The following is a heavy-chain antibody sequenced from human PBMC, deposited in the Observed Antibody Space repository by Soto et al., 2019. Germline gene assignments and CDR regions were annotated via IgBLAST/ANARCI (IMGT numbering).Heavy chain of an antibody. CDR3: ASGQPLVRHF. J-gene: IGHJ4*02. Sequence: QLQLQESGSGLVKPSQTLSLTCAVSGGSISSGGYSWSWIRQPPGKGLQWIGYIYHSGSTYYNPSLKSRVPISVARSKNQCSLKLSSVPAADTAVYYCASGQPLVRHFWGQGTLVTVSS. V-gene: IGHV4-30-2*01. CDR2: IYHSGST. CDR1: GGSISSGGYS. D-gene: IGHD6-13*01.